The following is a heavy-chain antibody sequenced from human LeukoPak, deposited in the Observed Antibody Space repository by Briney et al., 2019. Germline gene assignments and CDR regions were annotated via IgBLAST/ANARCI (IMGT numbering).Heavy chain of an antibody. V-gene: IGHV3-53*01. CDR3: AELGITMIGGV. D-gene: IGHD3-10*02. J-gene: IGHJ6*04. CDR1: GFTVSINY. CDR2: IYSGGST. Sequence: GGSLRLSCAASGFTVSINYMSWVRQAPGKGLEWVSVIYSGGSTYYADSVKGRFTISRDNAKNSLYLQMNSLRAEDTAVYYCAELGITMIGGVWGKGTTVTISS.